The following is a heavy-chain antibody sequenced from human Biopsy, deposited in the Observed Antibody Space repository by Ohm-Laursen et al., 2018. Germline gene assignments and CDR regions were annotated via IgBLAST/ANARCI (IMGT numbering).Heavy chain of an antibody. CDR1: GGDINNYY. Sequence: PSETLSLTCNVSGGDINNYYWSWIRQPAGKGLEWIGRIYPGGRINYNPSLKSRVTMSVDTSKKQLSLRLRFVTAADTAMYYCASVVLGPTNDAFDLWGQGTMVVVSS. CDR2: IYPGGRI. V-gene: IGHV4-4*07. D-gene: IGHD3-22*01. J-gene: IGHJ3*01. CDR3: ASVVLGPTNDAFDL.